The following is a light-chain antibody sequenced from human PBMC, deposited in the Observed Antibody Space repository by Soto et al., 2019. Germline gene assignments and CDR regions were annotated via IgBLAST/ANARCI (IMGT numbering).Light chain of an antibody. CDR3: AAWDDSLNGPV. Sequence: QSVLTQPPTVSEAPRQRVTISCSGSSSNIGNNAVNWYQQLPGKAPKLLIYYGDLLPSGVSDRFSGSKSGTSASLAISGLQSEDEADSYCAAWDDSLNGPVFGGGTKVTVL. CDR1: SSNIGNNA. CDR2: YGD. J-gene: IGLJ3*02. V-gene: IGLV1-36*01.